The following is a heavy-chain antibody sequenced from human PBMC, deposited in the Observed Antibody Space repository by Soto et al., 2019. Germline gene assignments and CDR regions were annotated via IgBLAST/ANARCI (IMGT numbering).Heavy chain of an antibody. CDR3: ARGDYYDVSGPFSDAFDI. CDR2: IKEDGSQK. J-gene: IGHJ3*02. CDR1: GFTFSSYW. V-gene: IGHV3-7*04. Sequence: EVQLVESGGGLVQPGKSLRLSCAASGFTFSSYWMSWVRQAPGKGLEWVGNIKEDGSQKWYVDSVKGRFTISRDNAKKSLYVQMNSLRVEDTAVYYCARGDYYDVSGPFSDAFDIWGQGTMVTVSS. D-gene: IGHD3-22*01.